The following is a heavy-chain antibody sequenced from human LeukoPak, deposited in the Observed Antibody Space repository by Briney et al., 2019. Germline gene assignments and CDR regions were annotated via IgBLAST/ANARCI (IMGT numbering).Heavy chain of an antibody. CDR2: IFGSGGSA. CDR3: ATGNYYDSRGYYTFGH. CDR1: GFTFSSYA. Sequence: GGSLRLSCTASGFTFSSYAMYWVRQAPGKGLEWVSGIFGSGGSAHYADSVKGRFTISRDNSQNTVYLQMSSLRAEDTAVYYCATGNYYDSRGYYTFGHWGQGTLVTVSS. V-gene: IGHV3-23*01. D-gene: IGHD3-22*01. J-gene: IGHJ4*02.